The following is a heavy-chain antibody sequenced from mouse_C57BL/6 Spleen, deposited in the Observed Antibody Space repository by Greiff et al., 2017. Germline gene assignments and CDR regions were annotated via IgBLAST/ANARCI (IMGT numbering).Heavy chain of an antibody. Sequence: QVQLKQPGAELVKPGASVKLSCKASGYTFTSYWMHWVKQRPGQGLEWIGVINPGSGGTNYNEKFKGKATLTADKSSSTAYMQLSSLTSEDSAVYFCARWGGYDVLYYFDYWGQGTTLTVSS. CDR2: INPGSGGT. J-gene: IGHJ2*01. CDR3: ARWGGYDVLYYFDY. V-gene: IGHV1-53*01. D-gene: IGHD2-14*01. CDR1: GYTFTSYW.